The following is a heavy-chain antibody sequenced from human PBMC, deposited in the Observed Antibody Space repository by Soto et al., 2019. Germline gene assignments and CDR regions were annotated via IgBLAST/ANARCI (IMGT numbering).Heavy chain of an antibody. CDR2: IFYTDSF. V-gene: IGHV4-31*03. J-gene: IGHJ4*02. CDR1: GGSISSGGPY. Sequence: QVQLQESGPGLVKSSQTLSLTCTVSGGSISSGGPYCSWIRQRPGKGLEWLGYIFYTDSFYYTPSLKGRVVICADTSRHQFTLKLSSVTDADTAVYYCARAPETPPIFGVVRPYFFEFWGQGTLVTVSS. D-gene: IGHD3-3*01. CDR3: ARAPETPPIFGVVRPYFFEF.